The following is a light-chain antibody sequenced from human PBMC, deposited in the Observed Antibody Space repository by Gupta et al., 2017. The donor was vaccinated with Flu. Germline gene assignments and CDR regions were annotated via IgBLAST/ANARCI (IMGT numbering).Light chain of an antibody. Sequence: EIVMTQSPATLSVSPGERATLSCRASQSVSSNLAWYQQKPGQAPRLLIYGASTRAKGFPGRVSGSGYGTEFTLTISSRQSEDFAVYYCQHQNNCPFTFGQGTXVDIK. V-gene: IGKV3-15*01. J-gene: IGKJ2*01. CDR3: QHQNNCPFT. CDR1: QSVSSN. CDR2: GAS.